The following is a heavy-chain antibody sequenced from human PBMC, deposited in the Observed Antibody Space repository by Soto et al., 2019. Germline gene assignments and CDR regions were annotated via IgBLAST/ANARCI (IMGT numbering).Heavy chain of an antibody. CDR2: IKSKSDGGTT. J-gene: IGHJ4*01. CDR3: ARSYHTYYFDY. Sequence: EVQLVESGGGLVKPGGSLRLSCGGSGFTFSNAWMNWVRQAPGKGLEWVGRIKSKSDGGTTDYATPVNGRFTISRDDSKNMLYLQMNRLPPEDPAVSFCARSYHTYYFDYWGRGTLVAVSS. D-gene: IGHD1-26*01. V-gene: IGHV3-15*07. CDR1: GFTFSNAW.